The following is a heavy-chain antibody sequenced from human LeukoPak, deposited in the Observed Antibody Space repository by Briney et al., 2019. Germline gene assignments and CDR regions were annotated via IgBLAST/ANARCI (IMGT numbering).Heavy chain of an antibody. J-gene: IGHJ4*02. Sequence: SETLSLTCTVSGGSISSSSYYWGWIRQPPGKGLEWIGEINHSGRTNYNPSLKSRVTIAVDTSKNQFSLKLSSVTAADTAVYHCARAGDSSGYADYWGQGTLVTVSS. CDR3: ARAGDSSGYADY. CDR1: GGSISSSSYY. D-gene: IGHD3-22*01. V-gene: IGHV4-39*07. CDR2: INHSGRT.